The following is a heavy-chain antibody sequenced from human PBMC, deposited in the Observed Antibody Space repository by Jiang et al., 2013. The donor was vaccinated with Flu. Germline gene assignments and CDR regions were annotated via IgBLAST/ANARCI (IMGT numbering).Heavy chain of an antibody. J-gene: IGHJ4*02. CDR1: NYSINRNNY. V-gene: IGHV4-38-2*01. CDR2: IFHNGIT. Sequence: LTCDVSNYSINRNNYWGWIRQSPGMGLEWIGSIFHNGITYYNPTLESRVTLSIDTSKNKFSLTVRSVNAADTAVYFCARGYIMARYGFDYWGQGIVVTVSS. CDR3: ARGYIMARYGFDY. D-gene: IGHD5-12*01.